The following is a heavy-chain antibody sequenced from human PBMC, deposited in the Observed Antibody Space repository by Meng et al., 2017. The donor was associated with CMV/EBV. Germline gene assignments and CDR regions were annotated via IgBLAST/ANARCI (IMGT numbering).Heavy chain of an antibody. CDR1: GFSLSTIGVG. CDR2: IYWDDDK. J-gene: IGHJ5*02. D-gene: IGHD6-6*01. CDR3: AHSPSLQLVRHWFDP. V-gene: IGHV2-5*02. Sequence: QIPLEESCPTLVKPPQTLTLTCTVSGFSLSTIGVGVGWIRQPPGKALEWLALIYWDDDKRYSPSLKSRLTITKDTSKNQVVLTMTNMDPVDTATYYCAHSPSLQLVRHWFDPWGQGTLVTVSS.